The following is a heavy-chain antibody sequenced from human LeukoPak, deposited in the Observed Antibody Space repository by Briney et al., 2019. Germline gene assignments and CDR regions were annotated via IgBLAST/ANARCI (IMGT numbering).Heavy chain of an antibody. Sequence: GGSLRLSCAASGFTFSSYSMNWVRQAPGKGLEWVSSISSSSYIYYADSVKGRFTISRDNAKNSLYLQMNSLRAEDTAVYYCARDAVVTASPFDYWGQGTLVTVSS. D-gene: IGHD2-21*02. CDR3: ARDAVVTASPFDY. V-gene: IGHV3-21*01. CDR2: ISSSSYI. J-gene: IGHJ4*02. CDR1: GFTFSSYS.